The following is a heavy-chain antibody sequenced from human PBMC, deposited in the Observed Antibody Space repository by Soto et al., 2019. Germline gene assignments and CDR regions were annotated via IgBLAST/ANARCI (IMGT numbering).Heavy chain of an antibody. CDR1: GGSFSGYY. D-gene: IGHD3-10*01. J-gene: IGHJ6*03. V-gene: IGHV4-34*01. CDR2: INHSGST. CDR3: ARRRPYGSGSYYKAGPYYYYMDV. Sequence: SETLSLTCAVYGGSFSGYYWSWIRQPPGKGLEWIGEINHSGSTNYNPSLKSRVTISVDTSKNQFSLKLSSVTAADTAVYYCARRRPYGSGSYYKAGPYYYYMDVWGKGTTVTVSS.